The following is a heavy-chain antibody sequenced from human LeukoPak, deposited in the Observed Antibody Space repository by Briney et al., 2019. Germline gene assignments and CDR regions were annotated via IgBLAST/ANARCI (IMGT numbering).Heavy chain of an antibody. D-gene: IGHD3-22*01. J-gene: IGHJ4*02. CDR3: AQKWLLLPRDY. CDR1: GFKFFTFA. Sequence: GRSLRLSCEASGFKFFTFAMHWVRRAPGKGLEWVAIISYDGSNKYYGDSVKGRFTISRDNSKNTLYLQMNSLRAEDTAVYYCAQKWLLLPRDYWGQGTLVTVSS. CDR2: ISYDGSNK. V-gene: IGHV3-30*07.